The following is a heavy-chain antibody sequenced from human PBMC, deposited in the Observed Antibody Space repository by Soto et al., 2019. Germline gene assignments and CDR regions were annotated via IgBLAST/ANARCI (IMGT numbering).Heavy chain of an antibody. V-gene: IGHV4-39*01. D-gene: IGHD6-19*01. J-gene: IGHJ4*02. CDR3: ARRLKQWTVPFRGHFDY. CDR2: IYYSGST. CDR1: GGSISSSSYY. Sequence: QLQLQESGPGLVKPSETLSLTCTVSGGSISSSSYYWGWIRQPPGKGLEWIGSIYYSGSTYYNPSLKSRVTTSVDTSKNQFSLKLSSVTAADTAVYYCARRLKQWTVPFRGHFDYWGQGTLVTVSS.